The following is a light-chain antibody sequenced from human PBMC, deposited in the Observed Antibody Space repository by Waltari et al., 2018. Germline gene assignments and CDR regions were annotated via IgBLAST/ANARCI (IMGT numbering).Light chain of an antibody. J-gene: IGLJ2*01. CDR1: SSNIGAGYD. CDR3: QSYDSSLSAVV. CDR2: GTT. Sequence: QSVLTQPPSVSGAPGQRVTISGTGSSSNIGAGYDVLWYQQLPGTAPKLLISGTTNRPSGVPDLFSGPKSGTSASLAITGLQVDDEADYYCQSYDSSLSAVVFGGGTKLTVL. V-gene: IGLV1-40*01.